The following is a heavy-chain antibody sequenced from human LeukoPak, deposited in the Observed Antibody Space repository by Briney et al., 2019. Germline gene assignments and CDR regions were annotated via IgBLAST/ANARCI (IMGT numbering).Heavy chain of an antibody. D-gene: IGHD1-26*01. V-gene: IGHV3-74*01. J-gene: IGHJ4*02. Sequence: PGGSLRLSCAASGFTFSSYWMHWVRQAPGKGLVWVSRINSDGSSTSYADSVKGRFTISRDNAKNTLYLQMNSLRAEDTAVDYCARQGMVGATDYWGQGTLVTVSS. CDR3: ARQGMVGATDY. CDR1: GFTFSSYW. CDR2: INSDGSST.